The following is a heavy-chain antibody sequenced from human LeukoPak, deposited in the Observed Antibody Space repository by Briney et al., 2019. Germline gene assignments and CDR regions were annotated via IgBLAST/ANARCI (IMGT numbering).Heavy chain of an antibody. Sequence: WETLSLTCSVSGVSISSYYWPWIRQPAGKGLEWIGRMHSSGSTDYNPHLQSRLTLSLDTSKNHISLELTSVTAADTAIYYCSRGLVYSSGYDYGSDVWGQGTTVTVSS. CDR1: GVSISSYY. J-gene: IGHJ6*02. CDR3: SRGLVYSSGYDYGSDV. CDR2: MHSSGST. D-gene: IGHD6-19*01. V-gene: IGHV4-4*07.